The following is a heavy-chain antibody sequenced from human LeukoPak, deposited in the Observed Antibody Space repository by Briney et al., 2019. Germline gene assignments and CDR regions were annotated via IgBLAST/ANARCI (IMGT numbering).Heavy chain of an antibody. J-gene: IGHJ4*02. D-gene: IGHD5-18*01. CDR3: ARGASGYSYG. CDR2: ISYDGSNK. CDR1: GFTFSSYG. Sequence: GGSLRLSCAASGFTFSSYGMHWVRQAPGKGLEWVAVISYDGSNKYYADSVKGRFTISRDNSKNTLYLQMNSLRAEDTAVYYCARGASGYSYGWGQGTLVTVSS. V-gene: IGHV3-30*03.